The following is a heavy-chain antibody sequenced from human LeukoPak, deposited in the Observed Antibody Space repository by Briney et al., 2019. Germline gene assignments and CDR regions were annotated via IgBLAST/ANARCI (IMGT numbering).Heavy chain of an antibody. J-gene: IGHJ4*02. Sequence: GGSLRLSCAASGFTFSSYWMNWARQAPGKGLEWVASINHNGNVNYYVDSVKGRFTISRDNAKNSLYLQMNSLRAEDTAVYYCARGSSTMIVVETPDYWGQGTLVTVSS. V-gene: IGHV3-7*04. CDR3: ARGSSTMIVVETPDY. CDR1: GFTFSSYW. D-gene: IGHD3-22*01. CDR2: INHNGNVN.